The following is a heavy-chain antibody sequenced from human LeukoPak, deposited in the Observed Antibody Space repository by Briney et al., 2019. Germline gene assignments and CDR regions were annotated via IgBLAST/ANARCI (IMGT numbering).Heavy chain of an antibody. CDR2: ISSDGSIT. J-gene: IGHJ4*02. CDR1: GFTFSTYW. D-gene: IGHD3-22*01. CDR3: VRGYYAGRGHHFEY. V-gene: IGHV3-74*01. Sequence: PGGSLRLSCAASGFTFSTYWMHWVRQAPGKGLAWVSRISSDGSITGYADSVKGRFTISRDNSKNTLYLQMNSLRAEDTAVYYCVRGYYAGRGHHFEYWGQGTLVTVSS.